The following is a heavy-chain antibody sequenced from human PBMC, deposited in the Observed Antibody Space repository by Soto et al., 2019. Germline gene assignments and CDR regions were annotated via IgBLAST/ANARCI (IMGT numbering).Heavy chain of an antibody. Sequence: PSETLSLTCTVSGGSVSSGSYYWSWIRQPPGKGLEWIGYIYYSGSTNYNPSLKSRVTISVDTSKNQFSLKLSSVTAADTAVYYCARLPDYWGQGTLVTAPQ. V-gene: IGHV4-61*01. J-gene: IGHJ4*02. CDR2: IYYSGST. CDR1: GGSVSSGSYY. CDR3: ARLPDY. D-gene: IGHD2-2*01.